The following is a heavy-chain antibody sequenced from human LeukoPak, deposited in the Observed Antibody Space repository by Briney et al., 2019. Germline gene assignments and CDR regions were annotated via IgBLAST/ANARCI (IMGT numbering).Heavy chain of an antibody. CDR1: GGSTSSYY. D-gene: IGHD3-10*01. CDR2: IYYSGST. CDR3: ARDSTYYYGSGSYSNFDY. Sequence: SGTLSLTCTVSGGSTSSYYWSWIRQPPGKGLERIGYIYYSGSTNYNPSLKSRVTISVDTSNHQFSLKLSSVTAADTAVYYCARDSTYYYGSGSYSNFDYGGQGTLVTVSS. V-gene: IGHV4-59*01. J-gene: IGHJ4*02.